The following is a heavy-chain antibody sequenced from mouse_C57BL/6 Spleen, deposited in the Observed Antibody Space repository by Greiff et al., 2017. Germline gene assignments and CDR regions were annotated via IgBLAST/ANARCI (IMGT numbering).Heavy chain of an antibody. J-gene: IGHJ4*01. D-gene: IGHD1-1*01. CDR1: GYTFTDYE. V-gene: IGHV1-15*01. Sequence: QVQLQQSGAELVRPGASVTLSCKASGYTFTDYEMHWVKQNPVHGLEWIGAIDPETGGPAYNQKFKGKAILTADKSSSTAYMELRSLTSEDSAVYYCTRRGYGSSSWALDFWGKGTSVTGSS. CDR2: IDPETGGP. CDR3: TRRGYGSSSWALDF.